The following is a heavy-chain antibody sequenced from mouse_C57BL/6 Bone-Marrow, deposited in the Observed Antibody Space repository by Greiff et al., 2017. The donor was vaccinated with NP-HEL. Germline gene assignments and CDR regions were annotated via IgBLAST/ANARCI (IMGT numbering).Heavy chain of an antibody. J-gene: IGHJ3*01. V-gene: IGHV1-20*01. Sequence: VQLQQSGPELVKPGDSVKISCKASGYSFTGYFMNWVMQSHGKSLEWIGRLNPYNGDTFYNQKFKGKATLTVDKSSSTAHMELRSLTSEDSAVYYCAREGCSNHDWFAYWGQGTLVTVSA. D-gene: IGHD2-5*01. CDR3: AREGCSNHDWFAY. CDR2: LNPYNGDT. CDR1: GYSFTGYF.